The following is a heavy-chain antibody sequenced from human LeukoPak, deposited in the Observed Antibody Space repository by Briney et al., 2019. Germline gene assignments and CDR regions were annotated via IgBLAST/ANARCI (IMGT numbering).Heavy chain of an antibody. Sequence: SGGPLSLPCAVSVYPFRVGYNWGWIRTPPGEGLGWAGSSYCGGPTYYNPPLKSRVTISVDTTKNQLSLKLSSVTAADTAVYYCARNILPSPYYYVSSGSRYSFDFWGQGTLVTVSS. V-gene: IGHV4-38-2*01. CDR2: SYCGGPT. CDR3: ARNILPSPYYYVSSGSRYSFDF. D-gene: IGHD3-22*01. CDR1: VYPFRVGYN. J-gene: IGHJ4*02.